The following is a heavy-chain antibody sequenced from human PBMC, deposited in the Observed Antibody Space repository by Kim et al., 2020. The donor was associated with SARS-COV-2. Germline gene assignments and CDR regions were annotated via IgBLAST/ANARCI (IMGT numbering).Heavy chain of an antibody. V-gene: IGHV4-59*01. CDR3: ARGSGGRPLDY. J-gene: IGHJ4*02. Sequence: SETLSLTCTVSNGSISNYYWSWIRQPPGKGLEWIGYMYYSGSTNYNPSLKSRATISLDTSKNQFSLKLSSVTAADTAVYYCARGSGGRPLDYWGQGTLVTVSS. CDR2: MYYSGST. CDR1: NGSISNYY. D-gene: IGHD2-15*01.